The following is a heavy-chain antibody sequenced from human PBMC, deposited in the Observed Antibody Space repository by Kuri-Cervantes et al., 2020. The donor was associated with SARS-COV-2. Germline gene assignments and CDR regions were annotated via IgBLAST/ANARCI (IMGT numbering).Heavy chain of an antibody. CDR1: GFTFSSYS. V-gene: IGHV3-21*01. D-gene: IGHD1-14*01. CDR3: ARDPSWGNRFFDYYYGMDV. CDR2: ISNSGSYI. Sequence: GESLKISGAVSGFTFSSYSMSWVRQAPGKGLEWVSAISNSGSYIYYADSVRGRFTISRDNAKNSLYLQMNSLRAEDTAVYYCARDPSWGNRFFDYYYGMDVWGQGTTVTVSS. J-gene: IGHJ6*02.